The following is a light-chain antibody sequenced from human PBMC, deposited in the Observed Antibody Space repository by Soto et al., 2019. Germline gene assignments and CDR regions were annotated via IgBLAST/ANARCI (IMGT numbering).Light chain of an antibody. Sequence: QSALTQPASVSGSPGQAVTISCTGTSSDVGGYNYVSWYQQHQGKAPKLMIYDVSHRPSGVSNRFSGSKSCNTASLTISGIQAEDEDDYYCSSHTSSSSHVVFGGGTKLTVL. J-gene: IGLJ2*01. CDR1: SSDVGGYNY. CDR3: SSHTSSSSHVV. V-gene: IGLV2-14*01. CDR2: DVS.